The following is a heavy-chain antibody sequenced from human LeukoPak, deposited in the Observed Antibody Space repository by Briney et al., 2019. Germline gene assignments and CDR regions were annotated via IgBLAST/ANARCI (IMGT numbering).Heavy chain of an antibody. Sequence: GGSLRLSCAASGFTVSSNYMSWVRQAPGKGLEWVSVIYSGGSTYYADSVKGRFTISRDNSKNTLYLQMNSLRAEDTAVYYCARVGTDYYDSSGSFDYWGQGTLVTVSS. CDR1: GFTVSSNY. D-gene: IGHD3-22*01. V-gene: IGHV3-53*01. CDR2: IYSGGST. J-gene: IGHJ4*02. CDR3: ARVGTDYYDSSGSFDY.